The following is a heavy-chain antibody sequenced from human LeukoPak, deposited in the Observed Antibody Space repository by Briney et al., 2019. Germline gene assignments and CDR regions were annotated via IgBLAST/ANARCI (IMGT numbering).Heavy chain of an antibody. CDR1: GASFSGYF. V-gene: IGHV4-34*01. J-gene: IGHJ3*02. CDR3: ARGPDYYGDYISWFPDAFHI. Sequence: WETLSLTCAVSGASFSGYFRNWIRQSPEKGLVWVGGIKYDGTTNYNPSLTSRVTMSIDTATNQFHPKATSLTAADTAVYYCARGPDYYGDYISWFPDAFHIWGQGTLVSVSP. CDR2: IKYDGTT. D-gene: IGHD4-17*01.